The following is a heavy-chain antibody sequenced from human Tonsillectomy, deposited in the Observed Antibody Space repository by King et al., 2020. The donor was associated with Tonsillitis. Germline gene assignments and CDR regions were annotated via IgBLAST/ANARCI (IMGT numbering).Heavy chain of an antibody. V-gene: IGHV2-5*01. CDR3: AHRPTPTLSTTAGYYDD. CDR2: IYGNDDK. CDR1: GFSLSTRGVG. J-gene: IGHJ4*02. D-gene: IGHD1-14*01. Sequence: TLKESGPTVVKPTQALTLTCAFSGFSLSTRGVGVGWIRQPPGKALEWLALIYGNDDKRHSPSLKSRLTITRDTSKNQVVLTMTNMDPVDTAIYYCAHRPTPTLSTTAGYYDDWGQGTLVTVSS.